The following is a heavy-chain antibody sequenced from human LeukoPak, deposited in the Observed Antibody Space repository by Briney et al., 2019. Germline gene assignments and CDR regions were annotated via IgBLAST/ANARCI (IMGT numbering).Heavy chain of an antibody. CDR3: VRGAGTRGDY. CDR2: ISSSSSYI. J-gene: IGHJ4*02. V-gene: IGHV3-21*01. Sequence: GGSLRLSCAASGFTFSSYWMSWVRQAPGKGLEWVSSISSSSSYIYYADSVKGRFTISRDNAKNSLYLQMNSLRAEDTAVYYCVRGAGTRGDYWGQGTLVTVSS. CDR1: GFTFSSYW. D-gene: IGHD3-10*01.